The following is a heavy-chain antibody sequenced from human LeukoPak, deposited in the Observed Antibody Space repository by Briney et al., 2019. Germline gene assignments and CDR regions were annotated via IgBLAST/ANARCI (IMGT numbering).Heavy chain of an antibody. V-gene: IGHV1-69*05. CDR2: IIPIFGTA. CDR3: AREGDIVVVSPTNWFDP. Sequence: ASVKVSCKASGGTFSSYAISWVRQAPGQGLEWMGRIIPIFGTANYAQKFQGRVTITTDESTSTAYMELSSLRSEDTAVYYCAREGDIVVVSPTNWFDPWGQGTLVTDSS. D-gene: IGHD2-21*01. CDR1: GGTFSSYA. J-gene: IGHJ5*02.